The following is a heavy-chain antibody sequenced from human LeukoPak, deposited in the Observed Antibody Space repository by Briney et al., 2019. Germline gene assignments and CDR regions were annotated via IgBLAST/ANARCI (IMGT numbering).Heavy chain of an antibody. CDR2: IRGGGGST. CDR3: AKSEGYLDYYYSGMDV. Sequence: GGSLRLSCAASAFTVSSYATGWVRQAPGKGLEWVSVIRGGGGSTYYADSVKGRLTISRDNSKNTLYLQMNRLRAEDTAVYYCAKSEGYLDYYYSGMDVWGQGTTVTVSS. D-gene: IGHD5-18*01. J-gene: IGHJ6*02. CDR1: AFTVSSYA. V-gene: IGHV3-23*01.